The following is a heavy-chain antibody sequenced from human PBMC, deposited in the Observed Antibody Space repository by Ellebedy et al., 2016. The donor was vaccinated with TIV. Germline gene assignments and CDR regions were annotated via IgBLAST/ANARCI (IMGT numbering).Heavy chain of an antibody. CDR1: GFTFSSYW. CDR2: INSDGSST. J-gene: IGHJ6*02. CDR3: ARGGSYRGMDV. V-gene: IGHV3-74*01. Sequence: PGGSLRLSCAASGFTFSSYWMHWVRQAPGKGLVWVSRINSDGSSTSYADYVKGRFTISRDNAKNTLYLQMNSLRAEDTAVYYCARGGSYRGMDVWGQGTTVTVSS. D-gene: IGHD1-26*01.